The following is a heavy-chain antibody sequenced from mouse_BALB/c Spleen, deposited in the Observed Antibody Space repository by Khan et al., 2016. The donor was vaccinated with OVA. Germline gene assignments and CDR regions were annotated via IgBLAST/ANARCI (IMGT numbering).Heavy chain of an antibody. D-gene: IGHD1-1*01. CDR3: ARGNYYGYAMDY. CDR2: ISFSGST. J-gene: IGHJ4*01. V-gene: IGHV3-2*02. CDR1: GYSITSNYA. Sequence: EVQLQESGPGLVKPSQSLSLTCTVTGYSITSNYAWNWIRQFPGNKLEWMGYISFSGSTSYNPSLKSRISITRATSKNQFFLQLNSVTTEETATYYGARGNYYGYAMDYWGQGTSVTVSS.